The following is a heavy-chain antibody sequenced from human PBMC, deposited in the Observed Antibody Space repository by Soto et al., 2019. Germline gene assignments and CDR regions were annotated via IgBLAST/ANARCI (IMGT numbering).Heavy chain of an antibody. CDR1: GGIFSNYG. Sequence: SVKVSCKASGGIFSNYGFSWVRQAPGQGLEWMGGIIPLFGKPSYAQKFQGRLIISADASTNRAYLDLYSLTTEDAGIYYCSFAPNWTYQLTRYWGRGTQVTVSS. CDR3: SFAPNWTYQLTRY. J-gene: IGHJ4*02. CDR2: IIPLFGKP. D-gene: IGHD2-2*01. V-gene: IGHV1-69*13.